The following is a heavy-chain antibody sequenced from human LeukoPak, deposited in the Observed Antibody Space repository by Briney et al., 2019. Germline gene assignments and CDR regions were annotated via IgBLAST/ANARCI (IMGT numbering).Heavy chain of an antibody. CDR1: RLTFDDYA. D-gene: IGHD3-22*01. Sequence: GGSLSLSRAASRLTFDDYAMHSVRQATAKGLEGVSGIRCSSGRIDYADSVKGLFTISKNNAKNSLYLQMNSRRAEDTALYYGREDMGPEGSSGYYVYWGQGTLVTVSS. CDR3: REDMGPEGSSGYYVY. V-gene: IGHV3-9*01. CDR2: IRCSSGRI. J-gene: IGHJ4*02.